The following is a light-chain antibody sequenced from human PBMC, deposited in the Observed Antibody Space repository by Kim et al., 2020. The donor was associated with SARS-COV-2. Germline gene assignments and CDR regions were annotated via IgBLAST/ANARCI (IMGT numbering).Light chain of an antibody. CDR1: SSNIVTYT. J-gene: IGLJ3*02. CDR2: SNN. V-gene: IGLV1-44*01. Sequence: GQRVTISCSGRSSNIVTYTVNWYQQLPRTAPKLLIYSNNKRPPGVPDRFSGSKSGTSASLAIRGLQSADEADYYCAAWDDSLNGWVFGGGTQLTVL. CDR3: AAWDDSLNGWV.